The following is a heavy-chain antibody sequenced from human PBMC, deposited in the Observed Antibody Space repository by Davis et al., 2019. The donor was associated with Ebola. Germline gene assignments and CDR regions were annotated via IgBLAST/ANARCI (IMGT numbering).Heavy chain of an antibody. J-gene: IGHJ4*02. CDR3: ASHYYDSSGYPYFDY. CDR2: INHSGST. D-gene: IGHD3-22*01. Sequence: PSETLSLTCTVSGGSISSYYWSWIRQPPGKGLEWIGEINHSGSTNYNPSLKSRVTISVDTSKNQFSLKLSSVTAADTAVYYCASHYYDSSGYPYFDYWGQGTLVTVSS. CDR1: GGSISSYY. V-gene: IGHV4-34*01.